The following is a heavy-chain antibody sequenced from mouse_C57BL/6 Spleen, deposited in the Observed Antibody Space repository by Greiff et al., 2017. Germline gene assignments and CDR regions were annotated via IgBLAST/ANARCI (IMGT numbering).Heavy chain of an antibody. D-gene: IGHD1-1*01. CDR2: IDPETGGT. CDR3: TRAGGSSSLNC. J-gene: IGHJ2*01. Sequence: VKLVESGAELVRPGASVTLSCKASGYTFTDYEMHWVKQTPVHGLEWIGAIDPETGGTAYNQKFKGKAILTADKSSSTAYMELRSLTSEDSAVYYCTRAGGSSSLNCWGQGTTLTVSS. V-gene: IGHV1-15*01. CDR1: GYTFTDYE.